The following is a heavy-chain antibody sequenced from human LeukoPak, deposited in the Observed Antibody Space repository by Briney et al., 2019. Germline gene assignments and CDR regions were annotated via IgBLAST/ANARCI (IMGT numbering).Heavy chain of an antibody. J-gene: IGHJ4*02. Sequence: SQTLSLTCTVSGGSISSGGYYWSWIRQHPGKGLEWIGYIYYSGSTYYNPSLKSRVTISVDTSKNQFSLKLSSVTAADTAVYYCARGKRRIDYYDSSAPEDYWGQGTLVTVSS. D-gene: IGHD3-22*01. CDR1: GGSISSGGYY. V-gene: IGHV4-31*03. CDR3: ARGKRRIDYYDSSAPEDY. CDR2: IYYSGST.